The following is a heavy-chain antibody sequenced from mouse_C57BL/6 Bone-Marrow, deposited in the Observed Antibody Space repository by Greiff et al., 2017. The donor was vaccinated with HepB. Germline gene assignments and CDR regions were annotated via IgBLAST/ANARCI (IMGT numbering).Heavy chain of an antibody. J-gene: IGHJ4*01. D-gene: IGHD1-1*01. V-gene: IGHV5-4*01. CDR1: GFTFSSYA. CDR2: ISDGGSYT. CDR3: AREGYYGSKDYAMDY. Sequence: DVMLVESGGGLVKPRGSLKLSCAASGFTFSSYAMSWVRQTPEKRLEWVATISDGGSYTYYPDNVKGRFTISRDNAKNNLYLQMSHLKSEDTAMYYCAREGYYGSKDYAMDYWGRGTSVTVSS.